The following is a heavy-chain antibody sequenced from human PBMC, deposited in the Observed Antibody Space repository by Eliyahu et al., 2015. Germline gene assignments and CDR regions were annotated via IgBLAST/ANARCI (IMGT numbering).Heavy chain of an antibody. V-gene: IGHV3-9*01. J-gene: IGHJ1*01. CDR1: GXXFXXLXXA. D-gene: IGHD3-10*01. Sequence: EVQLVESGGGLVQPGGSLRLSCEASGXXFXXLXXAXFWVRQAPGKGLEWVSGITWNSGSIGYADSVEGRFTISRDNAKNSVFLQMNSLRPEDTALYYCVQGARSSGSGPKGPIGYFQHWGQGTLVTVSS. CDR2: ITWNSGSI. CDR3: VQGARSSGSGPKGPIGYFQH.